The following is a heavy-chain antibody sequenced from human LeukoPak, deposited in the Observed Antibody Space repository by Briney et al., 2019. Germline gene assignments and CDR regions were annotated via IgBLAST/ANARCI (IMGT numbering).Heavy chain of an antibody. CDR3: ARTRVPAAIGAAFDI. D-gene: IGHD2-2*01. CDR1: GGSISSGGYY. J-gene: IGHJ3*02. V-gene: IGHV4-30-2*01. Sequence: SETLSLTCTVSGGSISSGGYYWSWIRQPPGKGLEWIGYIYHSGSTYYNPSLKSRVTIFIDRSNNQFSLKLSSVTAADTAVYYCARTRVPAAIGAAFDIWGQGTMVTVSS. CDR2: IYHSGST.